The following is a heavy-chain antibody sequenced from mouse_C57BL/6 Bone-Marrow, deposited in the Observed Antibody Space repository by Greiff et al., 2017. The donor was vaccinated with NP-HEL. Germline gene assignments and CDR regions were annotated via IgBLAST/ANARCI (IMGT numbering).Heavy chain of an antibody. D-gene: IGHD1-1*01. Sequence: QVQLQQPGAELVRPGTSVKLSCKASGYTFTSYWMHWVKQRPGQGLEWIGVIDPSDSYTNYNQKFKGKATLTVDTSSSTAYMQLSSLTSEDSAVYYCARRDFTTVVATDYYAMDYWGQGTSVTVSS. CDR2: IDPSDSYT. CDR1: GYTFTSYW. J-gene: IGHJ4*01. CDR3: ARRDFTTVVATDYYAMDY. V-gene: IGHV1-59*01.